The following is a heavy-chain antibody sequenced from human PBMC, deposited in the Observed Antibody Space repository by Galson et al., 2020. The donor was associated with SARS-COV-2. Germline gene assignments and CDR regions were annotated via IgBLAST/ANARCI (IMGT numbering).Heavy chain of an antibody. D-gene: IGHD4-17*01. CDR1: RFTFSNYA. J-gene: IGHJ1*01. CDR3: ARSDYGDYTEYLQH. V-gene: IGHV1-69*06. Sequence: ASLKVTCKDSRFTFSNYAISWGPQSPGQGLDWVGRLIPTFGTANYAQKFQGRVTITADKSTSTAYMELSSLRSEDTAVYYCARSDYGDYTEYLQHWGQGTLVTVSS. CDR2: LIPTFGTA.